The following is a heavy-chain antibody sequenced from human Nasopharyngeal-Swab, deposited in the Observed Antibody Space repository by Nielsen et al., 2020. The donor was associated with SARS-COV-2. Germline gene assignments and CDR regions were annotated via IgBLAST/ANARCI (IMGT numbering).Heavy chain of an antibody. Sequence: GESLKISCAVSGSTFSSYGMHWVRQAPGKGLEWVAVIAYDGSNKYYVDSVKGRFTVSRDNSKNTLYLQMNSLRAEDTAVYYCARGIAARHAYDYWGQGTLVTVSS. CDR3: ARGIAARHAYDY. J-gene: IGHJ4*02. V-gene: IGHV3-30*03. CDR2: IAYDGSNK. CDR1: GSTFSSYG. D-gene: IGHD6-6*01.